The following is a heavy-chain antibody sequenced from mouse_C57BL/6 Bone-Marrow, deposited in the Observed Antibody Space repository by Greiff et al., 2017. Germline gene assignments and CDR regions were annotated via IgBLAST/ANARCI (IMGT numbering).Heavy chain of an antibody. CDR3: TRPYYYCSSYPCAY. Sequence: VQLQQSGTVLARPGASVKMSCTTSGYTFTSYWMHWVKQRPGQGLEWIGAIYPGNSDTSYNQKFKGKAKLTAVTSASTAYMELSSLTNEDSAVYYSTRPYYYCSSYPCAYWGQGTLVTVSA. D-gene: IGHD1-1*01. J-gene: IGHJ3*01. CDR1: GYTFTSYW. CDR2: IYPGNSDT. V-gene: IGHV1-5*01.